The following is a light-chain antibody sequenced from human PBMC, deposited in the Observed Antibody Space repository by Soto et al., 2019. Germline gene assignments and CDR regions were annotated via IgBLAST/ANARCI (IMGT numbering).Light chain of an antibody. CDR3: QQYGNSLWA. J-gene: IGKJ1*01. V-gene: IGKV3D-11*03. CDR2: LAS. CDR1: QAVNTR. Sequence: EIVLTQSPATLSSFPGDRVTLSCRASQAVNTRLAWYQHRPGQAPRLLIYLASNRAAGVPARFSGSGAGTDFTLTISRLEPEDFAVYYCQQYGNSLWAFGQGTKVDIK.